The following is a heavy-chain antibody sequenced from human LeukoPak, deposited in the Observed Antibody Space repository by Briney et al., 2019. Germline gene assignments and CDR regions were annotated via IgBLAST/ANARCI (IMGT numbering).Heavy chain of an antibody. CDR1: GGSISSYY. CDR3: AXXXYYYDRPLDY. D-gene: IGHD3-22*01. Sequence: SETLSLTCTVSGGSISSYYWSWIRQPPGKGLEWIGYIYYSGSTNYNPSLKSRVTISVDTSKNQFSLKLSSVTAADTAVYYCAXXXYYYDRPLDYWGQGTLVTVSS. J-gene: IGHJ4*02. CDR2: IYYSGST. V-gene: IGHV4-59*01.